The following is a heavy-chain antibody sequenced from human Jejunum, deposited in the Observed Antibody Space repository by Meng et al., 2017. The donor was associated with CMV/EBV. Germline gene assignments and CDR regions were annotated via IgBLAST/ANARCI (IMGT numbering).Heavy chain of an antibody. CDR1: GYTFTAYY. CDR3: ARDPGGSSPVFDY. D-gene: IGHD2-8*02. V-gene: IGHV1-2*02. J-gene: IGHJ4*01. CDR2: INPNTGGT. Sequence: QAQRVQSGAGVKKPGASVQVSCKASGYTFTAYYMHWVRQAPGQGLEWMGWINPNTGGTNYAPKFQDRVTMTRDTSITTAYMDLSRLTSDDTAVYFCARDPGGSSPVFDYWGQGTLVTVSS.